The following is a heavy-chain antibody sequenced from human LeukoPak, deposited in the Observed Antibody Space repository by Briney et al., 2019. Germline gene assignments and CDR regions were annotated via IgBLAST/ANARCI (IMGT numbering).Heavy chain of an antibody. Sequence: PSETLSLTCAVYGGSFSGYYWSWIRQPPGKGLEWIGEINHSGSTNYNPSLKSRVTISVDTSKNQFSLKLSSVTAADTAVYYCGGYCSSTSCYGFRDWGQGTLVTVSS. CDR2: INHSGST. D-gene: IGHD2-2*03. J-gene: IGHJ4*02. V-gene: IGHV4-34*01. CDR3: GGYCSSTSCYGFRD. CDR1: GGSFSGYY.